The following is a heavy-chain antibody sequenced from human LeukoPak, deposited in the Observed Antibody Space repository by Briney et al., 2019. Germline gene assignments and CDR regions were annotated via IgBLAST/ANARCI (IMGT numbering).Heavy chain of an antibody. CDR2: IYYSGST. Sequence: SETLSLTCTVSGGSISSYYWSWIRQPPGKGLEWIGYIYYSGSTNYNPSLKSRVTISEDTSKNQFTLKLSSVTAADTAVYYCARFRTGYCSGGSCYYWYFDLWGRGTLVTVSS. CDR1: GGSISSYY. D-gene: IGHD2-15*01. V-gene: IGHV4-59*08. J-gene: IGHJ2*01. CDR3: ARFRTGYCSGGSCYYWYFDL.